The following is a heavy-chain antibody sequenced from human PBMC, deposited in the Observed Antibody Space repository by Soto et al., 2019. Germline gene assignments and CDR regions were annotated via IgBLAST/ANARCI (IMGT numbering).Heavy chain of an antibody. Sequence: GGSLRLSCAASGFTFSSYAMSWVRQAPGKGLEWVSAISGSGGSTYYADSVKGRFTISRDNSKNTLYLQMNSLRAEDTAVYYCAKQSYSSGWYGWFDPWGQGTLVTVLL. CDR3: AKQSYSSGWYGWFDP. CDR1: GFTFSSYA. CDR2: ISGSGGST. D-gene: IGHD6-19*01. J-gene: IGHJ5*02. V-gene: IGHV3-23*01.